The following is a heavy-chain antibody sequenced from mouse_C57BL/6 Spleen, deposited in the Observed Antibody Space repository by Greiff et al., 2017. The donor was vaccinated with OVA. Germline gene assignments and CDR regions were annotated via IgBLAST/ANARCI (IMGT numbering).Heavy chain of an antibody. Sequence: QVQLKESGPELVKPGASVKLSCKASGYNFTSYDINWVKQRPGQGLEWIGWIYPRDGSTKYNEKFKGKATLTVDTSSSTAYMELHSLTSEDSAVYFCARERVTSFDYWGQGTTLTVAS. D-gene: IGHD2-2*01. CDR2: IYPRDGST. V-gene: IGHV1-85*01. J-gene: IGHJ2*01. CDR1: GYNFTSYD. CDR3: ARERVTSFDY.